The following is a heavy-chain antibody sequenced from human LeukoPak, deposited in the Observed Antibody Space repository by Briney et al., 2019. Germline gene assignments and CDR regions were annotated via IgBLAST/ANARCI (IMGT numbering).Heavy chain of an antibody. CDR1: GYSISSGYY. CDR3: ARQGRAVALDY. V-gene: IGHV4-38-2*01. Sequence: PSETLSLTCAVSGYSISSGYYWGWIRQPPGKGLEWIGSIYHSGSTYYNPSLKSRVTISVDTSKNQFSLKLSSVTAADTAVYYCARQGRAVALDYWGQGTLVTVSS. D-gene: IGHD6-19*01. CDR2: IYHSGST. J-gene: IGHJ4*02.